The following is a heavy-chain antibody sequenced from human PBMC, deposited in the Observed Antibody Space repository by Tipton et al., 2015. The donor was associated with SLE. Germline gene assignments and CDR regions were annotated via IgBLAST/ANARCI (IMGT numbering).Heavy chain of an antibody. V-gene: IGHV4-59*11. CDR1: VASISSHY. CDR2: IYYSRHT. Sequence: TLSLTCTVSVASISSHYWNWIRQTPGKGLEGIGYIYYSRHTNYNPSLESRVTISIDTSKNQLSLKLTSVTAADTAVYYCARGSVVADDYWGQGTLVTVSS. CDR3: ARGSVVADDY. J-gene: IGHJ4*01. D-gene: IGHD2-15*01.